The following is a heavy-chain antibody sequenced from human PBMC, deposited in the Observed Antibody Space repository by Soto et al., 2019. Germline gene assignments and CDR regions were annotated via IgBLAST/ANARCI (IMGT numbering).Heavy chain of an antibody. CDR1: GDSISSSNSH. CDR3: VRYDRINMKPYSPEGFHI. D-gene: IGHD3-3*02. Sequence: SETLTLTCTVSGDSISSSNSHWGWTRQPPGKGLEYIGSVYYGGAIFYSGNIYYNPSLKSRVTISVDTSKNQFSLRLSSVTAADTGVYYCVRYDRINMKPYSPEGFHIWGQGTMVTVSS. J-gene: IGHJ3*02. V-gene: IGHV4-39*01. CDR2: VYYGGAIFYSGNI.